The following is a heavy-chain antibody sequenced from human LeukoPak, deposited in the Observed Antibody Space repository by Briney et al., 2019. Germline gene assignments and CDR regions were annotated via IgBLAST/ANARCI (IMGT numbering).Heavy chain of an antibody. J-gene: IGHJ6*04. CDR2: IYYSGST. V-gene: IGHV4-61*01. D-gene: IGHD6-6*01. Sequence: SETLSLTCTVSGGSVSSGSYYWSWIRQPPGKGLEWIGYIYYSGSTNYNPSLKSRVTISVDTSKNQFSLKLSSVTAADTAVYYCARDSSSARDVWGKGTTVTVSS. CDR3: ARDSSSARDV. CDR1: GGSVSSGSYY.